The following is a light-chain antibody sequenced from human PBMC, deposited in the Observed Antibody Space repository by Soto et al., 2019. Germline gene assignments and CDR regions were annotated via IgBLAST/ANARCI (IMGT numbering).Light chain of an antibody. Sequence: QSFLTQPASLSGSPVQSITISCTGTSSDIGAYYYLSWFQQHPGKAPKLMISEVNTRPSGVSNRFSGSKSGNTAYLTISGLQVEDEAEYFCVSFTTTXTHVFGTGTKVXVX. J-gene: IGLJ1*01. CDR3: VSFTTTXTHV. CDR1: SSDIGAYYY. V-gene: IGLV2-14*01. CDR2: EVN.